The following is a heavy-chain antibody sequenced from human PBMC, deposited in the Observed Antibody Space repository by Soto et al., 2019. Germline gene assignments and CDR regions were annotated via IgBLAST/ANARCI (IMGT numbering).Heavy chain of an antibody. CDR3: ARGGHVVVVTAAFDY. J-gene: IGHJ4*02. CDR2: VKPSGGHT. CDR1: GDTFTNYY. V-gene: IGHV1-46*01. D-gene: IGHD2-21*02. Sequence: QVQLMQSGAEVKKPGASVKVSCKASGDTFTNYYIHWVRQAPGQGLEWMGTVKPSGGHTTYSHSFLGRVTMTRETSTSTLYMELTSLTSDDTAVYYCARGGHVVVVTAAFDYWGQGTLVTVSS.